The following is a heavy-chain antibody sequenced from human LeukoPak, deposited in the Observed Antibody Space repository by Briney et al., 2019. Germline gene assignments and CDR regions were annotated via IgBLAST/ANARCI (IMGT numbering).Heavy chain of an antibody. D-gene: IGHD2-15*01. V-gene: IGHV1-69*13. J-gene: IGHJ4*02. CDR2: IIPILGTA. CDR1: GGTFSSYA. CDR3: ARERYCSGGSCYPIWLN. Sequence: GASVKVSCKASGGTFSSYAINWVRQAPGQGLEWMGGIIPILGTANYAQKFQGRVTITADESTSTAYMELSSLRSEDTAVYYCARERYCSGGSCYPIWLNWGQGTLVTVSS.